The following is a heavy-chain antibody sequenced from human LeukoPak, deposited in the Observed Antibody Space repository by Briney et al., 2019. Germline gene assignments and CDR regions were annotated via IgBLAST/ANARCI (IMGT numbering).Heavy chain of an antibody. CDR2: ISSSGSTL. J-gene: IGHJ4*02. Sequence: GGSLRLSCAASGFTFSSYSMNWVRQAPGKGLEWGSYISSSGSTLYYADSVKGRFTISRDNAKNSLYLQMNSLRAEDTAVHYCARAYRGYESYFDYWGQGTLVTVSS. CDR3: ARAYRGYESYFDY. V-gene: IGHV3-48*04. D-gene: IGHD5-12*01. CDR1: GFTFSSYS.